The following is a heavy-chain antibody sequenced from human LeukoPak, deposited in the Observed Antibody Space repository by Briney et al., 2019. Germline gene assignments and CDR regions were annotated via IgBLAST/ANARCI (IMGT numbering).Heavy chain of an antibody. D-gene: IGHD2-15*01. J-gene: IGHJ4*02. V-gene: IGHV3-48*01. CDR1: GFTFSSYS. Sequence: PGGSLRLSCVASGFTFSSYSMNWVRQAPGKGLEWVSYISSSSSTIYYADSVKGRFTISRDNSKNTLFLQMSSLRVEDTAVYYCVKDRGDIVMVVAASFAYWGQGTLVTVSS. CDR3: VKDRGDIVMVVAASFAY. CDR2: ISSSSSTI.